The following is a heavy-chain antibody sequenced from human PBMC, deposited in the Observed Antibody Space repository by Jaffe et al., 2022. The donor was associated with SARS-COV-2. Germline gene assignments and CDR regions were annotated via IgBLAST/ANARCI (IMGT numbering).Heavy chain of an antibody. CDR2: IYNSGTT. J-gene: IGHJ4*02. CDR3: ARRAIFGADGGYDRIF. D-gene: IGHD5-12*01. Sequence: QLQMQESGPGLVKPSETLSLTCTVSGASISSPSYYWGWIRQPPGKGLEWMGTIYNSGTTSYNPSLKSRVSISVDTSRNQFSLNLRSVTAADTAVYYCARRAIFGADGGYDRIFWGQGTLVTVSS. CDR1: GASISSPSYY. V-gene: IGHV4-39*01.